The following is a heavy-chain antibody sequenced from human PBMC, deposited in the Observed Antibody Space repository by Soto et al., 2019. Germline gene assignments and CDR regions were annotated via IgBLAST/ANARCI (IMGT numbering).Heavy chain of an antibody. D-gene: IGHD5-12*01. Sequence: SETLSLTCAVSGGSVSSSDYSWSWIRQPTGKGLEWIGEINYSGSNNYNPSLKSRLTISVDTSKSQVSLRMTSMSAADTAVYYCARMGRVAQTYYYGMDVWGQGSTVTVSS. V-gene: IGHV4-61*08. CDR3: ARMGRVAQTYYYGMDV. CDR2: INYSGSN. J-gene: IGHJ6*02. CDR1: GGSVSSSDYS.